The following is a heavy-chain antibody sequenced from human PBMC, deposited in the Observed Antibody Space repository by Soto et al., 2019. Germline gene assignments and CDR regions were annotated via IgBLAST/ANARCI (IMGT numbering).Heavy chain of an antibody. CDR1: GFTFSNCA. V-gene: IGHV3-30*18. J-gene: IGHJ4*02. Sequence: PGGSLRLSCAASGFTFSNCAMHWVRQAPGTGLEWVAIISYDGINKDYADSVKGRFTISRDNSQNTLYLQMNGLTAEDTAVYFCAKVSGSGWHVEYSFDSWGQGTLVTVSS. CDR2: ISYDGINK. CDR3: AKVSGSGWHVEYSFDS. D-gene: IGHD6-25*01.